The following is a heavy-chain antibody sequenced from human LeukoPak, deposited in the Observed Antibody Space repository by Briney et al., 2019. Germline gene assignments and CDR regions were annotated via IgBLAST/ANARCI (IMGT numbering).Heavy chain of an antibody. CDR2: ISGIGSTI. D-gene: IGHD3-10*01. V-gene: IGHV3-11*01. CDR1: GFTFSDYY. Sequence: GGSLRLSCTASGFTFSDYYMSWIRQAPGKGLEWVSYISGIGSTIYYADSMRGRFTISRDNAKNSLYLQVNSLRADDTAVYYCARAFSTKVRGVIIPHWFDPWGQGTLVTVSS. CDR3: ARAFSTKVRGVIIPHWFDP. J-gene: IGHJ5*02.